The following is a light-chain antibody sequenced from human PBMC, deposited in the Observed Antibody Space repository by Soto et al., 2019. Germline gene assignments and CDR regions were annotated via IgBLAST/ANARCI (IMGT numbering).Light chain of an antibody. V-gene: IGKV3-15*01. CDR2: GAS. CDR1: QSVSSN. CDR3: PQYNNWPRT. Sequence: EIVMTQSPATLSVSPGERATLSCRASQSVSSNLAWYQQKPGQAPRLLIYGASTRATGIPARFSGSGSGTEFTLTISSLHSEDFAVYYCPQYNNWPRTFGQGTKGNIK. J-gene: IGKJ1*01.